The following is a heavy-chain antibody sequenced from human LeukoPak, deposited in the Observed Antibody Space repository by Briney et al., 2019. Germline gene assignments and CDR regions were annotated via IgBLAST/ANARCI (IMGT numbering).Heavy chain of an antibody. CDR3: ARDQRGYYGSGNYYNFDY. Sequence: PGGSLRLSCAASGFTFSDYYMSWIRQAPGEGLEWVSYISSRGGTIYYADSVKGRFTISRDNAKNSLYLHMNSLRAEDTAVYYCARDQRGYYGSGNYYNFDYWGQGTLITVSS. CDR2: ISSRGGTI. CDR1: GFTFSDYY. D-gene: IGHD3-10*01. J-gene: IGHJ4*02. V-gene: IGHV3-11*01.